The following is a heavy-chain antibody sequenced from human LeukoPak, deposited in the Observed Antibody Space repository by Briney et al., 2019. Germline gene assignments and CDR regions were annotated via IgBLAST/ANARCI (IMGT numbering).Heavy chain of an antibody. CDR2: IIPILGTA. Sequence: ASVKVSCKASGGTFSSYAISWVRQAPGQGLEWMGGIIPILGTANYAQKFQGRVTITTDESTSTAYMELSSLRSEDTAVYYCARGKWVPAAMREVYSYYFDYWGQGTLVTVSS. V-gene: IGHV1-69*05. J-gene: IGHJ4*02. CDR3: ARGKWVPAAMREVYSYYFDY. CDR1: GGTFSSYA. D-gene: IGHD2-2*01.